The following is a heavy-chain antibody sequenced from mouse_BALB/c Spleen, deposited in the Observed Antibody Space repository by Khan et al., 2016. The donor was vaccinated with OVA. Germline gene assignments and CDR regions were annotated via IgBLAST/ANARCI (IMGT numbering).Heavy chain of an antibody. CDR1: GFSLSRYN. D-gene: IGHD2-14*01. V-gene: IGHV2-6-4*01. Sequence: QVQLQQPGPGLVAPSQSLSITCTVSGFSLSRYNIHWVRQPPGKGLEWLGMIWGGGGTDYNSTLKSRLSIRKDNSQSQVLLKMNSLQTDDTAMYYCARAYYRYDGYYAMDYWGQGTSVIVSS. J-gene: IGHJ4*01. CDR2: IWGGGGT. CDR3: ARAYYRYDGYYAMDY.